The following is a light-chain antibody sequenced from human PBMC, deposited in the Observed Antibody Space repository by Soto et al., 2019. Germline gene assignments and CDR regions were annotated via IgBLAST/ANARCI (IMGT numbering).Light chain of an antibody. CDR3: QQYYSTPYT. CDR2: WAS. V-gene: IGKV4-1*01. Sequence: DIVMTQSPDSLAVSLGERATINCKSNQSDLYSSNNKNYLAWYQQKPGQPPKLLIYWASTRESGVPDRFSGSGSGTDFTLTISSLQAEDVAVYYCQQYYSTPYTFGQGTKLEIK. CDR1: QSDLYSSNNKNY. J-gene: IGKJ2*01.